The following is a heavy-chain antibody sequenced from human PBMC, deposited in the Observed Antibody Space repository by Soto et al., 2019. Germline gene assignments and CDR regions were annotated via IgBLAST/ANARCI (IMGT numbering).Heavy chain of an antibody. CDR3: ARVVVRGVDDY. V-gene: IGHV4-30-4*08. J-gene: IGHJ4*02. D-gene: IGHD3-10*01. CDR2: IYYSGST. CDR1: AGSISSGAYY. Sequence: PSETLSLTCTVSAGSISSGAYYWSWIRQPPGKGLEWIGYIYYSGSTYYNPSLKRRVTISVDTSKNQFSLKLSSVTAADTAVYYCARVVVRGVDDYWGQGTLVTVSS.